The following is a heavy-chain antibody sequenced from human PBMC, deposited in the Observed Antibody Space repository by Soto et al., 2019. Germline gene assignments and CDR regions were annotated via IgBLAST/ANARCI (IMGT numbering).Heavy chain of an antibody. D-gene: IGHD5-12*01. CDR3: ARVNSGYEGDHYYYMDV. Sequence: ASVKVSCKASGYTFTSYGISWVRQAPGQGLEWMGWISAYNGNTNYAQKLQGRVTMTADTSTSTAYMELRSLRSDDTAVYYCARVNSGYEGDHYYYMDVWGKGTTVTVSS. CDR2: ISAYNGNT. J-gene: IGHJ6*03. V-gene: IGHV1-18*01. CDR1: GYTFTSYG.